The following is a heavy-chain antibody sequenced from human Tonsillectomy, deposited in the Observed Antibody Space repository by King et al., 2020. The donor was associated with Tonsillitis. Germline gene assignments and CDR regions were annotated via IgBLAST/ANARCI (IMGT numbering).Heavy chain of an antibody. Sequence: QLVQSGAEVKKPGASVKVSCKASGYTFTSYGISWVRQAPGQGLEWMGWISAYNGNTNYAQKLQVRVTMTTMTTDTSTSTAYMELRSLRSDDTAVYYCARDPNLYYDFWSGYLDYWGQGTLVTVSS. CDR3: ARDPNLYYDFWSGYLDY. V-gene: IGHV1-18*01. J-gene: IGHJ4*02. D-gene: IGHD3-3*01. CDR1: GYTFTSYG. CDR2: ISAYNGNT.